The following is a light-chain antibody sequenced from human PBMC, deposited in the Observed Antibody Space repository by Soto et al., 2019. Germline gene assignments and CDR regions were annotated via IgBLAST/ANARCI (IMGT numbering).Light chain of an antibody. CDR3: QQRSNWIT. CDR2: DAS. Sequence: EIVLTQSPATLSLSPGERATLSCRASQSVSSYLAWYQQKPGQAPRLLIYDASNRATGIPARFSGSGSGTDFHLTISRLEPEDFAVYYCQQRSNWITFGQGTRLEIK. V-gene: IGKV3-11*01. J-gene: IGKJ5*01. CDR1: QSVSSY.